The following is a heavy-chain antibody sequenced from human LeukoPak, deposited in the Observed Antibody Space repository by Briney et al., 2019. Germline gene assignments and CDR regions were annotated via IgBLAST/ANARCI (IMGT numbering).Heavy chain of an antibody. D-gene: IGHD2-2*01. V-gene: IGHV3-30*18. J-gene: IGHJ4*02. CDR3: AKSTAPAGYYLDY. CDR2: ISYDGNDK. CDR1: GFTFSTYG. Sequence: GGSLGLSCAASGFTFSTYGMHWVRQAPGKGLEWVAIISYDGNDKDYAESVRGRFTISRDNSKNTLYLQMNSLRGEDTAVYYCAKSTAPAGYYLDYWGQGILVTVSS.